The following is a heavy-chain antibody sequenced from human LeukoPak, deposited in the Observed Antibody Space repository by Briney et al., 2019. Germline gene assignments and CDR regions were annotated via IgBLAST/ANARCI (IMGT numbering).Heavy chain of an antibody. D-gene: IGHD5-18*01. CDR1: GLTFSTYT. Sequence: GGSLRLSCAASGLTFSTYTMHWVRQAPGKGLEWLSSISSRSNFINYSDSVRGRFTISRDNADNSLSLQMNSLSAEDTAVYYCARARVYGYSSGGLIDFWGQGTTVTVSS. V-gene: IGHV3-21*06. CDR2: ISSRSNFI. J-gene: IGHJ4*02. CDR3: ARARVYGYSSGGLIDF.